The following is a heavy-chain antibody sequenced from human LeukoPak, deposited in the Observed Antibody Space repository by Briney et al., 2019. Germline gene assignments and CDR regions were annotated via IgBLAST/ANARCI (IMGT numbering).Heavy chain of an antibody. CDR2: IRGSGGST. CDR1: GFSFSSYD. Sequence: GGSLRLSCAASGFSFSSYDMNWVRQAPGKGLEWVSAIRGSGGSTFYADSVKGRFTIPRDSSKNTLNLQMNSLRAEDTAVYYCAKSQLVGATFALDIWGQGTMVTVSS. J-gene: IGHJ3*02. D-gene: IGHD1-26*01. V-gene: IGHV3-23*01. CDR3: AKSQLVGATFALDI.